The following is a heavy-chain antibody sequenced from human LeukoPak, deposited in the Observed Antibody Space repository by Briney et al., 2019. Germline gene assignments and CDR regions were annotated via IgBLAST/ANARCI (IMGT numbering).Heavy chain of an antibody. J-gene: IGHJ4*02. Sequence: GGSLRLSCVASGFPFSSYWMTWVRQAPGKGLEWVANIKQDGSKKSYVDSEKGRFTISRDNAKNSLYLQMNSLRAEDTAIYYCTRVGYIDEGIDYWGQGTLVTVSS. V-gene: IGHV3-7*04. D-gene: IGHD5-24*01. CDR2: IKQDGSKK. CDR1: GFPFSSYW. CDR3: TRVGYIDEGIDY.